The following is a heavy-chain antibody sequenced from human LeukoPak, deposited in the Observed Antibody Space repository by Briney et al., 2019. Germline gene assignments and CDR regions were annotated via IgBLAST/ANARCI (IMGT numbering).Heavy chain of an antibody. D-gene: IGHD5-18*01. Sequence: GGSLRLSCPASGFGFSGYSVTWVRQGPGKGLEWISYIGTSSGTTYYADSVNGRFSISRDNAENTLYLQMNSLRAEDTGIYYCARVIHRQTYYFDYWGRGTLVTVSS. CDR2: IGTSSGTT. CDR3: ARVIHRQTYYFDY. CDR1: GFGFSGYS. V-gene: IGHV3-48*01. J-gene: IGHJ4*02.